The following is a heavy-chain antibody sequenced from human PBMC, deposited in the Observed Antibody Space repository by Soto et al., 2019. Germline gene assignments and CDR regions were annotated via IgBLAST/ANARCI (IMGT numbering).Heavy chain of an antibody. CDR1: GGSISSYY. Sequence: QVQLQESGPGLVKPSETLSLTCTVSGGSISSYYWSWIRQPPGKGLEWIGYIYYSGRTHYNPSLKSRVTISVDTSKNQFSLKLSYVTAAATAVYYCERRYGSCFDYWGQGTLVTVSS. J-gene: IGHJ4*02. CDR2: IYYSGRT. CDR3: ERRYGSCFDY. V-gene: IGHV4-59*08. D-gene: IGHD5-18*01.